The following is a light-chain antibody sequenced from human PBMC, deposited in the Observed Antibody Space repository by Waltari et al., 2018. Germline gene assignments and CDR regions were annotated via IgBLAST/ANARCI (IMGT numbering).Light chain of an antibody. J-gene: IGKJ2*01. CDR2: AAS. Sequence: DIQMTQSPSSLSASVGDRVTITCRASQSISSYLNWYQQKPGKAPKLLIYAASSLQSGVPSRFSGSGARTYFTLTISILQPQDVATYYCQQSYSTPPAFGQGTKLEIK. CDR1: QSISSY. V-gene: IGKV1-39*01. CDR3: QQSYSTPPA.